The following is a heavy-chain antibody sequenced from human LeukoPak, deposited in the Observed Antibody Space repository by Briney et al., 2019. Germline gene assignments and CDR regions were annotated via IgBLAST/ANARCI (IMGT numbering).Heavy chain of an antibody. Sequence: SETLSLTCTVSGGSISSYYWSWIRQPPGKGLEWIGYIYYSGSTNYNPSLKSQVTISVDTSKNQFSLKLGSVTAAATAVYYCARTGTGGYSYGYYFDYWGQGTLVTVSS. CDR1: GGSISSYY. J-gene: IGHJ4*02. CDR2: IYYSGST. CDR3: ARTGTGGYSYGYYFDY. V-gene: IGHV4-59*01. D-gene: IGHD5-18*01.